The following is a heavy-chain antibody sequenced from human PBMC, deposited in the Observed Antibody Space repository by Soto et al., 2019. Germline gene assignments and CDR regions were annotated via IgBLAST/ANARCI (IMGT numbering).Heavy chain of an antibody. Sequence: GSLRLSCAASGFTFSSYAMSWVRQAPGKGLEWVSAISGSGGSTYYADSVKGRFTISRDNSKNTLYLQMNSLRAEDTAVYYCAKDPVVPAAIGYYYYGMDVWGQGTTVTVSS. CDR3: AKDPVVPAAIGYYYYGMDV. D-gene: IGHD2-2*02. CDR2: ISGSGGST. J-gene: IGHJ6*02. V-gene: IGHV3-23*01. CDR1: GFTFSSYA.